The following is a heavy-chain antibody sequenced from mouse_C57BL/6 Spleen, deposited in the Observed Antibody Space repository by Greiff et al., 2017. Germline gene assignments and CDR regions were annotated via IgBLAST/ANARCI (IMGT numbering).Heavy chain of an antibody. Sequence: VQLQQPGAELVKPGASVKLSCKASGYTFTSYWMQWVKQRPGQGLEWIGEIDPSDSYTNYNQKFKGKATLTVDTSSSTAYMQLSSLTSEDSAVYYCAINGYWGQGTTLTVSS. CDR1: GYTFTSYW. CDR2: IDPSDSYT. V-gene: IGHV1-50*01. J-gene: IGHJ2*01. CDR3: AINGY.